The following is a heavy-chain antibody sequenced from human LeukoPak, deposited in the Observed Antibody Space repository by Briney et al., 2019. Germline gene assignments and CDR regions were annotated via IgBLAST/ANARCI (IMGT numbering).Heavy chain of an antibody. CDR1: GFTFSSYV. CDR3: AKDLEPPSSSSPRGPDY. Sequence: GRSLRLSCAASGFTFSSYVMHWVRQAPGKGLEWVAVISYDGSNKYYADSVKGRFTISGDNSKNTLYLQMNSLRAEDTAVYYCAKDLEPPSSSSPRGPDYWGQGTLVTVSS. J-gene: IGHJ4*02. CDR2: ISYDGSNK. D-gene: IGHD6-6*01. V-gene: IGHV3-30*18.